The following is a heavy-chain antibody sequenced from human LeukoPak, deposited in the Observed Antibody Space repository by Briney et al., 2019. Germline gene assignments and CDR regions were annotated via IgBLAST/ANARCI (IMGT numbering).Heavy chain of an antibody. CDR3: AKDDDWGRFNH. D-gene: IGHD3-16*01. J-gene: IGHJ1*01. CDR1: GFTFSSYG. V-gene: IGHV3-30*02. CDR2: IRYDGSNK. Sequence: TGGSLRLSCAASGFTFSSYGMYWVRQAPGKGLEWVAFIRYDGSNKYYADSVKGRFTVSRDNFKNTVSLQLNSLRAEDTAMYYCAKDDDWGRFNHWGQGTLVTVSS.